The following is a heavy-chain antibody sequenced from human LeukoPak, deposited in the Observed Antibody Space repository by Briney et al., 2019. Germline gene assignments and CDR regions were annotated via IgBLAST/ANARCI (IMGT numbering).Heavy chain of an antibody. D-gene: IGHD3-3*01. Sequence: SETLSLTCTVSGGSISSGSWYWSWIRQPAGKGLEWIGRIYTSGSTNYNPSLKSRVTISVDTSKNQFSLKLSSVTAADTAVYYCARESITIFGVVIGRYFDYWGQGTLVTFSS. J-gene: IGHJ4*02. V-gene: IGHV4-61*02. CDR3: ARESITIFGVVIGRYFDY. CDR2: IYTSGST. CDR1: GGSISSGSWY.